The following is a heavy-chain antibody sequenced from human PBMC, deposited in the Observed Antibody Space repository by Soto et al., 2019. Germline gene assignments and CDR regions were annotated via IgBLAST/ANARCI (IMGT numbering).Heavy chain of an antibody. CDR1: GFTFNAYT. CDR3: AKDSYDILTGQKRYFDS. D-gene: IGHD3-9*01. CDR2: ISWDGGIT. Sequence: GGSLRLSCAASGFTFNAYTMHWVRQAPGKGLEWVSLISWDGGITYYGDSVKGRFTVSRDNSDNPLYLQMTSLRSDDTAFYYCAKDSYDILTGQKRYFDSWGQGTLVTVSS. V-gene: IGHV3-43*01. J-gene: IGHJ4*02.